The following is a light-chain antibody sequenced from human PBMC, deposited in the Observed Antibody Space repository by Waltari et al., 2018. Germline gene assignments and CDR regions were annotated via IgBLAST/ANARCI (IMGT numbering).Light chain of an antibody. V-gene: IGKV4-1*01. CDR1: QSVLYSSNNRNY. CDR2: WAS. CDR3: QQYYTSPRT. J-gene: IGKJ1*01. Sequence: DIVMTQSPDSLAVSLGEVATSNCQSSQSVLYSSNNRNYLGWYQHKPGQPPKLLIYWASTRESGVPDRFSGSGSGTDFTLTISSLQAEDVAVYYCQQYYTSPRTFGQGTKVEIK.